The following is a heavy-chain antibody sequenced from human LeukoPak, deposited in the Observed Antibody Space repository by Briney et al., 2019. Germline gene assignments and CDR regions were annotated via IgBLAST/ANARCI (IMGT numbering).Heavy chain of an antibody. CDR2: ISGAVSTT. D-gene: IGHD5-24*01. V-gene: IGHV3-23*01. J-gene: IGHJ4*02. Sequence: GGSLRLSCAASGFTFSDYALAWVRQAPGQGLDWVSAISGAVSTTYYAESIEGRFTISRDNSKNTLYLQINSLRAEDTAVYYCAKDRSWGRDLDHWGQGTQVTVSS. CDR1: GFTFSDYA. CDR3: AKDRSWGRDLDH.